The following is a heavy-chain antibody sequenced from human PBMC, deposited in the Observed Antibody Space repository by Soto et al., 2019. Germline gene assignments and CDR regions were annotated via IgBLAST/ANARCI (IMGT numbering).Heavy chain of an antibody. J-gene: IGHJ6*02. D-gene: IGHD3-3*01. V-gene: IGHV3-23*01. CDR3: AGAWKIEKFGVISMSKGLDV. Sequence: EVQLLESGGGLVQPGGSLRLSCAASGFTFSSYAMSWVRQAPGKGLEWLSCSSNRDRSTYYADSVKDRFVVSKDNAKNLVYLQMNSLRAEDTAVYFCAGAWKIEKFGVISMSKGLDVWGQGTTVTVSS. CDR2: SSNRDRST. CDR1: GFTFSSYA.